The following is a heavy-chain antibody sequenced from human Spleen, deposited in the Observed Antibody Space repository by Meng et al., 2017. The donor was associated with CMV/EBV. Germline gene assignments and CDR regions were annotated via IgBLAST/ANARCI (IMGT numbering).Heavy chain of an antibody. V-gene: IGHV1-2*02. J-gene: IGHJ4*02. CDR2: INPNSGDT. Sequence: FTNFFMHWVRQAPGQVLEWIGWINPNSGDTKYGQTFQGRVTMTRETAINTAHMELNRLTSDDTAVYYCARSQEESIFGEVLSFMFYHWGQGTLVTVSS. CDR1: FTNFF. CDR3: ARSQEESIFGEVLSFMFYH. D-gene: IGHD3-3*01.